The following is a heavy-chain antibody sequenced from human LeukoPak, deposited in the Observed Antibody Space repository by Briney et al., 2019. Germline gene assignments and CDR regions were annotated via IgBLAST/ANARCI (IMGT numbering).Heavy chain of an antibody. CDR3: ARLGHQGFDY. Sequence: SETLSLTCTVSGGSISGYYWNWIRQPPGEGLEWIGYIYYSGSTSYNPSLKSRVTISVDTSKDQLSLKLSSVTAADTAVYYCARLGHQGFDYWGQGTLVTVSS. CDR1: GGSISGYY. CDR2: IYYSGST. J-gene: IGHJ4*02. D-gene: IGHD1-26*01. V-gene: IGHV4-59*08.